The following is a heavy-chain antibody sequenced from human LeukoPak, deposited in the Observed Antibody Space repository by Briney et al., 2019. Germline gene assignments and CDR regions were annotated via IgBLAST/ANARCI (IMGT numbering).Heavy chain of an antibody. CDR3: AKDLDMDGMVRGAPDY. J-gene: IGHJ4*02. V-gene: IGHV3-23*01. D-gene: IGHD3-10*01. CDR2: ISGSGGST. Sequence: PGGSLRLSCAASGFTFSSYAMSWVRQAPGKGLEWVSAISGSGGSTYYADSVKGRFTISRDNSKNTLYLQMNSLRAEDTAVYYCAKDLDMDGMVRGAPDYWGQGTLVTVSS. CDR1: GFTFSSYA.